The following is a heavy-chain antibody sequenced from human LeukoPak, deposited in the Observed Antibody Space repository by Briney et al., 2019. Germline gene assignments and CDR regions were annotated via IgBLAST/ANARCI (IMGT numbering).Heavy chain of an antibody. D-gene: IGHD3-10*01. CDR3: ARGPPNWYYGSGSTPLGFLNY. Sequence: SETLSLTCAVYGGSSSGYYWSWIRQPPGKGLEWIGEITHSGGTNYNPSLKSRVTISVDTSKNQFSLILNSVTAADTAVYYCARGPPNWYYGSGSTPLGFLNYWGQGTLVTVSS. V-gene: IGHV4-34*01. CDR2: ITHSGGT. J-gene: IGHJ4*02. CDR1: GGSSSGYY.